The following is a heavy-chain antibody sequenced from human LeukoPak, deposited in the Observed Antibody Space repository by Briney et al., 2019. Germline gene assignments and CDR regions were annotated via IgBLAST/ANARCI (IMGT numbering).Heavy chain of an antibody. CDR1: GGSISSSSYY. CDR2: IYHSGST. Sequence: PSETLSLTCTVSGGSISSSSYYWSWIRQPPGKGLEWIGYIYHSGSTYYNPSLKSRVTISVDRSKNQFSLKLSSVTAADTAVYYCARASRSGYYFDYWGQGTLVTVSS. V-gene: IGHV4-30-2*01. CDR3: ARASRSGYYFDY. J-gene: IGHJ4*02. D-gene: IGHD3-10*01.